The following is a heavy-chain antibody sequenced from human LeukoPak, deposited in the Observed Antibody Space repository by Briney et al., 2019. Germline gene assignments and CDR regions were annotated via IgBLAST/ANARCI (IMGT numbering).Heavy chain of an antibody. V-gene: IGHV4-39*07. CDR1: GGSISSSPYY. D-gene: IGHD3-16*01. CDR3: ARADYVFWFDP. J-gene: IGHJ5*02. Sequence: SETLSLTCTVSGGSISSSPYYWGWIRQPPGKGLEWIGSIYYSGSTYYNPSLKSRVTISVDTSKNQFSLKLSSVTAADTAVYYCARADYVFWFDPWGQGTLVTVSS. CDR2: IYYSGST.